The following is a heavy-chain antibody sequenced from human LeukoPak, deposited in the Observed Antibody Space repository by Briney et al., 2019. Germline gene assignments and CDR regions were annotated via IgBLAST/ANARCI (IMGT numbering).Heavy chain of an antibody. J-gene: IGHJ4*02. CDR1: GFTFASYG. CDR3: AKLGGYSYGHEEY. Sequence: PGGSLRLSCAASGFTFASYGMSWVRQAPGKGLKWVSGITGSGSSTFYADSVKGRCTISRDNSKNTLYLQVNNLRGEDTAVYYCAKLGGYSYGHEEYWGQGTLVTVSS. CDR2: ITGSGSST. V-gene: IGHV3-23*01. D-gene: IGHD5-18*01.